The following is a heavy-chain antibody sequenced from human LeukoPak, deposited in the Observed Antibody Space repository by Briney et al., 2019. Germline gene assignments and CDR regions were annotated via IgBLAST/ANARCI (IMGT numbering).Heavy chain of an antibody. J-gene: IGHJ4*02. Sequence: GGSLRLSCAASGFTFSTSWMSWVRQVPGKGEWVANIKKDGSETYYVDSVKGRFTISRDNAKNSLYLQMNSLRAEDTAMYYCARGRYSGTTYYFDYWGQGTLVTVSS. V-gene: IGHV3-7*03. CDR3: ARGRYSGTTYYFDY. CDR2: IKKDGSET. CDR1: GFTFSTSW. D-gene: IGHD5-12*01.